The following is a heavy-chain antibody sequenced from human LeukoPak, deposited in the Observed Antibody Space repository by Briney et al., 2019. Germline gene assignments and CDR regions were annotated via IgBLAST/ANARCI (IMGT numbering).Heavy chain of an antibody. D-gene: IGHD6-19*01. CDR1: GFTFSTAS. J-gene: IGHJ4*02. CDR3: ARSSGWWSLDY. CDR2: FDTGFGT. Sequence: PGGSLRLSCAASGFTFSTASLHWVRQAPGRELEWVSAFDTGFGTYYPDSLRGRFTISRDNSKNTLFLQMNSLRAEDTAVYYCARSSGWWSLDYWGQGTLVTVSS. V-gene: IGHV3-23*01.